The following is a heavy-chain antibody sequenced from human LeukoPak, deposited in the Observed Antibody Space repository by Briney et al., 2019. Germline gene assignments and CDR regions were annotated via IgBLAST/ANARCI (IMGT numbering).Heavy chain of an antibody. CDR2: INTNTENP. J-gene: IGHJ5*02. V-gene: IGHV7-4-1*02. Sequence: ASVKVSCKASGYTFTSYAMNWVRQAPGQRLEWMGGINTNTENPTYAQGFTGRFVFSLDTSVSTAYLQISSLKAEDTAVYYCARDAGYSGSYHPNNWFDLWGQGTLVTVSS. CDR3: ARDAGYSGSYHPNNWFDL. CDR1: GYTFTSYA. D-gene: IGHD1-26*01.